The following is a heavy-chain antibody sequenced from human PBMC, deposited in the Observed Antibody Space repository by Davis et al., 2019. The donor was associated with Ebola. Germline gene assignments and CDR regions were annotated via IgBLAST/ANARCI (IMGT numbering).Heavy chain of an antibody. CDR1: GFTFSSYG. D-gene: IGHD2-2*01. J-gene: IGHJ4*02. CDR2: IWYDGSNK. Sequence: GESLKISCAASGFTFSSYGMHWVRQAPGKGLEWVAVIWYDGSNKYYADSVKGRFTISRDNSKNTLYLQMNSLRAEDTAVYYCAKAALSHGGTFDYWGQGTLVTVSS. CDR3: AKAALSHGGTFDY. V-gene: IGHV3-33*06.